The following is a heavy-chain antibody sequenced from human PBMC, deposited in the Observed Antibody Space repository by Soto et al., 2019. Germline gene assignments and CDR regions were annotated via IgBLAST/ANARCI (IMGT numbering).Heavy chain of an antibody. J-gene: IGHJ4*02. D-gene: IGHD6-19*01. CDR2: IYYRGST. Sequence: QVQLQESGPGLVKPSQTLSLTCTVSGGSISSGGYYWSWIRQHPGKGLEWIGYIYYRGSTYYNPSLKSRVTISVDTSKNPFSLKLSSVTAADTAVYYCARAWYSSGWAHDYWGQGTLVTVSS. CDR3: ARAWYSSGWAHDY. CDR1: GGSISSGGYY. V-gene: IGHV4-31*03.